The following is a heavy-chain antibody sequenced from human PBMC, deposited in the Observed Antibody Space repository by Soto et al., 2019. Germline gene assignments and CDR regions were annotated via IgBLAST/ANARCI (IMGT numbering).Heavy chain of an antibody. D-gene: IGHD2-8*02. J-gene: IGHJ4*02. V-gene: IGHV4-30-4*01. CDR2: IYYSGST. CDR1: GGSISSGDYY. CDR3: ARDKITGLFDY. Sequence: SETLSLTCTVSGGSISSGDYYWSWIRQPPGKGLEWIGYIYYSGSTYYNTSLKSRVTISVDTSKNQFSLKLNSMTAADTDVYYCARDKITGLFDYWGQGTLVTVSS.